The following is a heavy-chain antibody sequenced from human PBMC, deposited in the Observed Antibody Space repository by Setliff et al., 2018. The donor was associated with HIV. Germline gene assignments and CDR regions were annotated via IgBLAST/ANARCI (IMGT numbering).Heavy chain of an antibody. CDR1: GYIFISYG. J-gene: IGHJ1*01. Sequence: ASVKVSCKASGYIFISYGFSWVRQAPGQGLEWMGWISAYNGNTNYAQKPQGRVTMTTDTSTSTAYMELRSLRSDDTAVYYCARDPAPSSSASYFQHWGQGTPVTVSS. D-gene: IGHD6-6*01. CDR2: ISAYNGNT. CDR3: ARDPAPSSSASYFQH. V-gene: IGHV1-18*01.